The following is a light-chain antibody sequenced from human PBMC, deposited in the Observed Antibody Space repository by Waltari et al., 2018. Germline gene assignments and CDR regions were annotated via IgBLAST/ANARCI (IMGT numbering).Light chain of an antibody. J-gene: IGLJ3*02. Sequence: QAVVTQEPSLTVSPGGTVTLTCGSSTGAVTSVHYPFWFQQKPGQAPRTLIYDVNNKESWTPARFSGSLLGGKAALTLSGAQPEDEADYYCFLAYSGVWVFGGGTRLTVL. CDR2: DVN. CDR3: FLAYSGVWV. CDR1: TGAVTSVHY. V-gene: IGLV7-46*01.